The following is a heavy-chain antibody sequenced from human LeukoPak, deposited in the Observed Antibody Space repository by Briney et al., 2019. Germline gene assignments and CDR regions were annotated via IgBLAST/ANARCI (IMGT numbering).Heavy chain of an antibody. CDR2: IYYSGST. CDR1: GGSISSGGYY. J-gene: IGHJ4*02. CDR3: ARASYDILTGYYDY. V-gene: IGHV4-31*03. Sequence: PSETLSLTCTVSGGSISSGGYYWSWIRQHPGKGLEWIGYIYYSGSTYYNPSLKSRVTISVDTSKNQFSLKLSSVTAADTAVYYCARASYDILTGYYDYWGQGTLVTVSS. D-gene: IGHD3-9*01.